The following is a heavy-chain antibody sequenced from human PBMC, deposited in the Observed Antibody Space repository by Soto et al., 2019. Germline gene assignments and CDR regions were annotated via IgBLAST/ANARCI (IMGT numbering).Heavy chain of an antibody. D-gene: IGHD1-26*01. CDR1: GYAFPHYV. Sequence: QVRLVQSGPEVKKPGASVKVSCKTSGYAFPHYVINWVRQAPGHGLEWMGFSTHTGNTNYAQNFQGRVVSTTDTSTSTAYMEVTSLRSDDTAVYYCARSGEHRLDYWGQGTPVTVSS. J-gene: IGHJ4*02. CDR2: STHTGNT. CDR3: ARSGEHRLDY. V-gene: IGHV1-18*01.